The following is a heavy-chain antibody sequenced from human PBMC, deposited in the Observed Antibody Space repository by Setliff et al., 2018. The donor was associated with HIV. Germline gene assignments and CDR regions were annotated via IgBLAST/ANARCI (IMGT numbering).Heavy chain of an antibody. CDR3: ARGATYRSGWHFDY. D-gene: IGHD6-19*01. Sequence: PSETLSLTCTVSGGSISSGDYYWSWIRQHPGKGLGWIGYIYYSGSTFYNPSLKSQVTISVDTSKNQFSLKLTSVTAADTAVYYCARGATYRSGWHFDYWGQGTLVTVSS. J-gene: IGHJ4*02. CDR1: GGSISSGDYY. V-gene: IGHV4-31*01. CDR2: IYYSGST.